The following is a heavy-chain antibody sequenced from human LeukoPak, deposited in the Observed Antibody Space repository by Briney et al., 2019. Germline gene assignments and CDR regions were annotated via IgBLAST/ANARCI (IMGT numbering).Heavy chain of an antibody. D-gene: IGHD3-22*01. CDR3: AKGYLRDSSGYRGLYFDY. Sequence: GGTLRLSCAASGFTFSNYGVSWVRQAPGKGLEWVSAIGHSGSNTYYADSVRGRFTISRDNSKNMLYLQMNSLRAEDTAVYYCAKGYLRDSSGYRGLYFDYWGQGTLVTVSS. CDR1: GFTFSNYG. V-gene: IGHV3-23*01. J-gene: IGHJ4*02. CDR2: IGHSGSNT.